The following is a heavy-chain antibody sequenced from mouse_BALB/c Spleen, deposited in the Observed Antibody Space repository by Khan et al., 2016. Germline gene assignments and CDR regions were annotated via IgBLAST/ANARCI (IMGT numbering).Heavy chain of an antibody. Sequence: QVRLQQSGAELARPGASVKLSCKASGYTFTSYWMQWVKQRPGQGLEWIGAIYPGDGDTRYTQKFKGKATLTADKSSNTAYMQLSSLASEDSAVYYCAKGGRAMDYWGQGTSVTVSS. V-gene: IGHV1-87*01. CDR1: GYTFTSYW. J-gene: IGHJ4*01. CDR2: IYPGDGDT. CDR3: AKGGRAMDY.